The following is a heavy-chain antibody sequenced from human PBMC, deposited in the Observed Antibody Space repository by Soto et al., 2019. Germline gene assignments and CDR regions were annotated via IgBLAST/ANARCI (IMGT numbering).Heavy chain of an antibody. CDR1: GGSISSSSYY. D-gene: IGHD6-6*01. CDR2: IYYRGST. J-gene: IGHJ5*02. CDR3: ARHPIIAARLYWFDP. Sequence: QLQLQESGPGLVKPSETLSLTCTVSGGSISSSSYYWGWIRQPPGKGLEWIGSIYYRGSTYYNPSLKSRVTISVDTSKNQFSLKLSSVTAADTAVYYCARHPIIAARLYWFDPWGQGTLVTVSS. V-gene: IGHV4-39*01.